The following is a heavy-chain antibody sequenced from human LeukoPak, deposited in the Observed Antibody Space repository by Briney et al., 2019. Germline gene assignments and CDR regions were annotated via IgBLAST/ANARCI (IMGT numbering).Heavy chain of an antibody. CDR3: AKNRLPGYYYYMDV. J-gene: IGHJ6*03. CDR2: IRYDGSNK. D-gene: IGHD5-12*01. V-gene: IGHV3-30*02. CDR1: GFTFRSDG. Sequence: GGSLRLSSAASGFTFRSDGMHWVRQGPGKGLEWVAFIRYDGSNKYYADSVKGRFTISRDNSKNTLYLQMNSLRAEDTAVYYCAKNRLPGYYYYMDVWGKGTTVTVSS.